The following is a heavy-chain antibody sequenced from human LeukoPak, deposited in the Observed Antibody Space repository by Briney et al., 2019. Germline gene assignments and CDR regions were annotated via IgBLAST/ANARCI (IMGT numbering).Heavy chain of an antibody. J-gene: IGHJ6*03. V-gene: IGHV3-23*01. D-gene: IGHD6-19*01. CDR3: AKGGIAVAGTSYYYYMDV. Sequence: GGSLRLSCAASGFTFSSYAMTWVRQAPGKGLEWVSAISGSGDYTYYADSVKGRFTISRDNSKNTLHLQMNSLRAEDAAVYYCAKGGIAVAGTSYYYYMDVWGKGTTVTISS. CDR2: ISGSGDYT. CDR1: GFTFSSYA.